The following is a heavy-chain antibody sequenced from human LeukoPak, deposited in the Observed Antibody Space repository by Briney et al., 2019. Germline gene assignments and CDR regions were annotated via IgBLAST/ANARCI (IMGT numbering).Heavy chain of an antibody. CDR3: ARAEAGGDAFDI. CDR2: INSDGSST. D-gene: IGHD6-19*01. Sequence: GGSVRLSCAASGFTFSSYWMHWVRQAPGKGLVWVSRINSDGSSTSYADSVKGRFTISRDNAKNTLYLQMNSLRAEDTAVYYCARAEAGGDAFDIWGQGTMVTVSS. J-gene: IGHJ3*02. V-gene: IGHV3-74*01. CDR1: GFTFSSYW.